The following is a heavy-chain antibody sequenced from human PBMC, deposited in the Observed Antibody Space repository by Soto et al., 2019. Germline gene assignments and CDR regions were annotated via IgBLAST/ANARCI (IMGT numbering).Heavy chain of an antibody. V-gene: IGHV3-30-3*01. CDR3: ARGYKYGWFDP. J-gene: IGHJ5*02. Sequence: PGGSLRLSCAASGFTFSSYAMHWVRQAPGKGLEWVAVISYDGSNKYYADSVKGRFTISRDNSKNTLYLQMNSLRAEDTAVYYCARGYKYGWFDPWGQGTLVPVSS. D-gene: IGHD1-20*01. CDR2: ISYDGSNK. CDR1: GFTFSSYA.